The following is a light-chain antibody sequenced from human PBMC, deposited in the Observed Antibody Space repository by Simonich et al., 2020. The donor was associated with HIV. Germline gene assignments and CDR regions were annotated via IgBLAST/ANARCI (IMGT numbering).Light chain of an antibody. J-gene: IGKJ4*01. V-gene: IGKV4-1*01. CDR2: LAS. Sequence: DIVMTQSPDSLAVSLGERATIQCKSSQSLLHSSNKNNYLAWYQQKPGPPPKLLIYLASTRESGVPDRFRGSGARTDFTLTISSLQAEDVAVYYCQQYYSTPLTFGGGTKVEIK. CDR3: QQYYSTPLT. CDR1: QSLLHSSNKNNY.